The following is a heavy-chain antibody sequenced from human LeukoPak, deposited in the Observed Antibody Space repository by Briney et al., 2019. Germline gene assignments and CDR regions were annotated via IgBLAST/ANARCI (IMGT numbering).Heavy chain of an antibody. J-gene: IGHJ4*02. Sequence: SETLSLTCAVYGGSFSGYYWSWLRQPPGKGLEWIGEINHSGSTNYNPSLKSRVTISVDTSKNQFSLKLSSVTAADTAVYYCARRLRRKVYSRYFDYWGQGTLVTVSS. D-gene: IGHD1-14*01. CDR2: INHSGST. CDR1: GGSFSGYY. CDR3: ARRLRRKVYSRYFDY. V-gene: IGHV4-34*01.